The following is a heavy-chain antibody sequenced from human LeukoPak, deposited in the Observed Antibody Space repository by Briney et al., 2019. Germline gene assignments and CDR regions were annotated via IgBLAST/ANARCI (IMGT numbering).Heavy chain of an antibody. V-gene: IGHV3-53*01. CDR3: AKDRVEELVPDY. D-gene: IGHD3-10*01. CDR2: IYSGGST. CDR1: GFTVSSNY. Sequence: GGSLRLSCAASGFTVSSNYMSWVRQAPGKGLEWVSVIYSGGSTYYADSVKGRFTISRDNSKNTLHLQMNSLRAEDTALYYCAKDRVEELVPDYWGQGTLVTVSS. J-gene: IGHJ4*02.